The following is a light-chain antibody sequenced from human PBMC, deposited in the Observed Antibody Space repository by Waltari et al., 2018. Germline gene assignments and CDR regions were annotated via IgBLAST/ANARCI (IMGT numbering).Light chain of an antibody. CDR1: SSNIGNNA. V-gene: IGLV1-36*01. Sequence: QSVLTQPPSVSEAPRQRVTISCSGSSSNIGNNAVNWYQQHPGKAPKLLIYYDDLLPSGVSDRFSGAKSGTSASLAIIGLQSEDEADYYCAAWDDTLNGWVFGGGTKLTVL. J-gene: IGLJ3*02. CDR2: YDD. CDR3: AAWDDTLNGWV.